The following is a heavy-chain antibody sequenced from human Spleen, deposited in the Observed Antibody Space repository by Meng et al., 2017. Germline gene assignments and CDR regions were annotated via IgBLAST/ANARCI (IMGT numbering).Heavy chain of an antibody. CDR2: IIPIFGTA. CDR1: GGTFSSYA. Sequence: SVKVSCKASGGTFSSYAISWVRQAPGQGLEWMGGIIPIFGTANYAQKFQGRVTITADKSTSTAYMELSSLRSEDTAAYYCARDRDSSGWYDYWGQGTLVTVSS. V-gene: IGHV1-69*06. CDR3: ARDRDSSGWYDY. D-gene: IGHD6-19*01. J-gene: IGHJ4*02.